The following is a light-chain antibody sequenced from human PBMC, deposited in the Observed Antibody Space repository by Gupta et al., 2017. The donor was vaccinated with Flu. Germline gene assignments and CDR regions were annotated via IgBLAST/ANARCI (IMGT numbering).Light chain of an antibody. CDR2: GAS. CDR3: QQYEIWPPYT. J-gene: IGKJ2*01. V-gene: IGKV3-15*01. Sequence: EVVMTQSPATLYVSPGERATLSCRASQTISSNLAWYQQKPGRAPRLLIFGASNRATGIPARFIGSGSGTEFTLTISSLQSEDFAVYYCQQYEIWPPYTFGQGTKLEI. CDR1: QTISSN.